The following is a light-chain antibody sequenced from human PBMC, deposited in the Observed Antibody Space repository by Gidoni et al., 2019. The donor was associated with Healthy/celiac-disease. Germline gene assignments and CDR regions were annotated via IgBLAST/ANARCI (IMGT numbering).Light chain of an antibody. CDR2: RNN. CDR1: SSNIGSNY. CDR3: AAWDDSLSGPLYV. Sequence: QSVLTQPPSVSATPGQRGTISCSGSSSNIGSNYVYWYQQLPGTAPKLLIYRNNQRPSGVPDRFSGSKSGTSASLAISGLRSEDEADYYCAAWDDSLSGPLYVFGTGTKVTVL. J-gene: IGLJ1*01. V-gene: IGLV1-47*01.